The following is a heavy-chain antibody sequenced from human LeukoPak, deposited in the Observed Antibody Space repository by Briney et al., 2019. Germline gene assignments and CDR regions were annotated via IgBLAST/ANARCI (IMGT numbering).Heavy chain of an antibody. CDR2: IYYSGST. D-gene: IGHD4-11*01. CDR1: GVSISSYY. V-gene: IGHV4-59*12. Sequence: SETLSLTCTVSGVSISSYYWSWIRQPPGKGLEWIGYIYYSGSTNNNPSLKSRVTMSVDTSKNQFSLKLSSVTAADTAVYYCARGPYSNYEYNWFDPWGQGTLVTVSS. CDR3: ARGPYSNYEYNWFDP. J-gene: IGHJ5*02.